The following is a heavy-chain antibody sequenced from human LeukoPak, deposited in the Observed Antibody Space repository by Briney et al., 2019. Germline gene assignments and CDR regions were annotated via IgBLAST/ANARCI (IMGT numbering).Heavy chain of an antibody. Sequence: PSETLSLTCTVSGGSISSYFWSWIRQPAGKGLEWIGRIYTSGSTNYNPSLKSRVTISADKSTNQFSLKLSSVTAADTAVYYCARDRFGDLNYIDYWGQGTLVTVSS. CDR2: IYTSGST. CDR3: ARDRFGDLNYIDY. J-gene: IGHJ4*02. V-gene: IGHV4-4*07. CDR1: GGSISSYF. D-gene: IGHD3-3*01.